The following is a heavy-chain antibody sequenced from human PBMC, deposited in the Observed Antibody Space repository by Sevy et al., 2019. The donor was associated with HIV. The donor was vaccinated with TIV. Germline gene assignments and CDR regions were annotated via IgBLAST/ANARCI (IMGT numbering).Heavy chain of an antibody. Sequence: GGSLRLSCAASGFTFSDHYMEWVRQAPGKGLEWVGRIRNKADGYTTEYAGSVKGRFTISRNDSKNSLNLLMNSLKTEDTAVYYCTTHAGIAAAGRVFDYWGQGTLVTVSS. CDR1: GFTFSDHY. J-gene: IGHJ4*02. CDR2: IRNKADGYTT. D-gene: IGHD6-13*01. CDR3: TTHAGIAAAGRVFDY. V-gene: IGHV3-72*01.